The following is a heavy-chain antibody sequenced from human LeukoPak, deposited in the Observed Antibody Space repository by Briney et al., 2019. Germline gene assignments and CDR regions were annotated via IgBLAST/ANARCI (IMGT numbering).Heavy chain of an antibody. J-gene: IGHJ4*02. CDR3: TTQGTSGTGRVDY. CDR1: GFPFSNAW. Sequence: GGSLRLSCAASGFPFSNAWMTWVRQAPGKGLEWVGRIKSKTDGGSADYAAPVKGRFTISRDDSKNTLYLQMNSLKTEDTAVYYCTTQGTSGTGRVDYWGQGTLVTVSS. CDR2: IKSKTDGGSA. V-gene: IGHV3-15*01. D-gene: IGHD1/OR15-1a*01.